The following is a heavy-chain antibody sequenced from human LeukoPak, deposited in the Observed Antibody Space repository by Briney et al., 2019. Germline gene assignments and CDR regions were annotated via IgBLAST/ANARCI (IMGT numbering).Heavy chain of an antibody. J-gene: IGHJ4*02. CDR2: IKEDGSGK. V-gene: IGHV3-7*05. CDR1: AFTFSVYW. CDR3: VRDGIRDIPGIITIRYDY. D-gene: IGHD3-10*01. Sequence: GGSLRLSCSASAFTFSVYWMTWVRQAPGKGLKWVATIKEDGSGKYYVDSVRGRFTISRDNAENSLYLQMNSLTAEDTALYYCVRDGIRDIPGIITIRYDYWGQGTLVTVSS.